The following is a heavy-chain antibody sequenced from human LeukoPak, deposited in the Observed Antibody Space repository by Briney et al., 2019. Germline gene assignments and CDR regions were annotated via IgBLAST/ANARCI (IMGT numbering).Heavy chain of an antibody. D-gene: IGHD2-2*02. CDR2: IYYSGST. CDR3: ARDSPYCSSTSCHTAAFDI. CDR1: GGSISSYY. V-gene: IGHV4-39*07. J-gene: IGHJ3*02. Sequence: SETLSLTCTVSGGSISSYYWGWIRQPPGKGLEWIGSIYYSGSTYYNPSLKSRVTISVDTSKNQFSLKLSSVTAADTAVYYCARDSPYCSSTSCHTAAFDIWGQGTMVTVSS.